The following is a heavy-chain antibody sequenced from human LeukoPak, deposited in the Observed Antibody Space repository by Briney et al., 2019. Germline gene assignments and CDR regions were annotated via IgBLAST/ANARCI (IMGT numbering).Heavy chain of an antibody. CDR3: ARGGLGYCSSTSCSTFDY. V-gene: IGHV3-48*04. CDR2: ISGISSTI. CDR1: GFTFSSYW. J-gene: IGHJ4*02. D-gene: IGHD2-2*01. Sequence: GGSLRLSCAASGFTFSSYWMSWVRQAPGKGLEWVSYISGISSTIYYTDSVKGRFSISRDNAKNTLYLQMNSLRAEDTAVYYCARGGLGYCSSTSCSTFDYWGQGTLVTVSS.